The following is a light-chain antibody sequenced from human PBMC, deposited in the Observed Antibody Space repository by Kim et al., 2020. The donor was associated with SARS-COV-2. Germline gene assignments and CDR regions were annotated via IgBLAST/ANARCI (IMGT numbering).Light chain of an antibody. V-gene: IGLV3-19*01. J-gene: IGLJ2*01. CDR3: NSRDTSDNVV. CDR1: SLRSYY. CDR2: AKN. Sequence: SSELTQDPAVSVALGQTVRITCQGDSLRSYYATWYQQKPGQAPILLIYAKNNRPSGIPDRCSGSSSGNTASLTITGAQAEDEADYYCNSRDTSDNVVFGGGTQLTVL.